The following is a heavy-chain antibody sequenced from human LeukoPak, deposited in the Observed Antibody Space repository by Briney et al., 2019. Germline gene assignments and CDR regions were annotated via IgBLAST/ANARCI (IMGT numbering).Heavy chain of an antibody. CDR3: VRHAGRAGGQ. D-gene: IGHD3-10*01. CDR2: ISGNGGDI. Sequence: GGSLRLSCAASGFSFGGHYMSWLRRAPGKGPEWISYISGNGGDIAYADSVKGRFTISRDNAKNSLHLQMNSLRVEDTAVYHCVRHAGRAGGQWGQGALIAVSS. J-gene: IGHJ4*02. V-gene: IGHV3-11*01. CDR1: GFSFGGHY.